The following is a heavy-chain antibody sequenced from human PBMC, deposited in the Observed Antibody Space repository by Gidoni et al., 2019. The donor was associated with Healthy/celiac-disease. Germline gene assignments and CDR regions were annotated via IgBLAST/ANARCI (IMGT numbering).Heavy chain of an antibody. J-gene: IGHJ6*02. D-gene: IGHD2-15*01. CDR1: GYTLTELS. CDR3: ARGRGGSQSYYYYGMDV. CDR2: FDPEDGET. Sequence: QVQLVQSGAEVKKPGASVKVSCMLSGYTLTELSMQWVRQAPGKGLEWMGGFDPEDGETSYAQKFQGRVTMTEDTSTDTAYMELSSLRSEDTAVYYCARGRGGSQSYYYYGMDVWGQGTTVTVSS. V-gene: IGHV1-24*01.